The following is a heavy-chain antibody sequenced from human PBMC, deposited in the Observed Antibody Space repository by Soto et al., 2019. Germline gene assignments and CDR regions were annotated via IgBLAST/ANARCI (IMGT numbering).Heavy chain of an antibody. CDR1: GGSISVYY. D-gene: IGHD3-9*01. Sequence: SETLSLTCTVSGGSISVYYWSWIRQPPGKGLQWIGYILYSGNSNYNPSLRSRVTISVDTSKNQFSLKLASVTAADTAVYYCARLNYDLSTGDELVDSWGQGTMVTVSS. V-gene: IGHV4-59*01. J-gene: IGHJ4*02. CDR3: ARLNYDLSTGDELVDS. CDR2: ILYSGNS.